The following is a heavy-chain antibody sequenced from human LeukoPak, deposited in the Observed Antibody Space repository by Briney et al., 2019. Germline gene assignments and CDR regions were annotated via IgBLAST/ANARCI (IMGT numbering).Heavy chain of an antibody. V-gene: IGHV3-23*01. Sequence: GGSLRLSCAASGFTFSSYAMSWVRQAPGKGLEWVSVISGSGGSTYYADSVKARFTISRDNSKNTLYLQMNSLRAEDTAVYYCAKDYYYGSGSYYNVFDYWGQGTLVTVS. J-gene: IGHJ4*02. CDR3: AKDYYYGSGSYYNVFDY. CDR2: ISGSGGST. D-gene: IGHD3-10*01. CDR1: GFTFSSYA.